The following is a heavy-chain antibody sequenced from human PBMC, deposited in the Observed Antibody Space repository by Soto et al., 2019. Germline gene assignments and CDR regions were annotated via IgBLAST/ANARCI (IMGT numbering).Heavy chain of an antibody. CDR1: GFTFSSYG. D-gene: IGHD7-27*01. V-gene: IGHV3-30*18. J-gene: IGHJ6*01. Sequence: QVPLVESWGGVVQPGRSLRFSCAASGFTFSSYGMQWVRQAPGTALEWVAVILYDGRNKYYADSVNGRFTSYRDNSKNTLHLQMNSRRAEDTAVYYCAKDLLGPGRAYGMDVWGQGTTCTFS. CDR2: ILYDGRNK. CDR3: AKDLLGPGRAYGMDV.